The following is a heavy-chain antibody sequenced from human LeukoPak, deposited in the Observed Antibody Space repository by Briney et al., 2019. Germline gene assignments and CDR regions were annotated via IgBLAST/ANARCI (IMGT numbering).Heavy chain of an antibody. D-gene: IGHD2/OR15-2a*01. CDR3: AKYVSAKGPPYALDV. Sequence: GGSLRLSCAASGLTFSSYAMSWVRQAPGKGLEWVSGINVSGGSTWYAASVKGRFTISRDNSKNTLYLQMNSLRAEDTAVYYCAKYVSAKGPPYALDVWGQGTTVTVSS. J-gene: IGHJ6*02. V-gene: IGHV3-23*01. CDR1: GLTFSSYA. CDR2: INVSGGST.